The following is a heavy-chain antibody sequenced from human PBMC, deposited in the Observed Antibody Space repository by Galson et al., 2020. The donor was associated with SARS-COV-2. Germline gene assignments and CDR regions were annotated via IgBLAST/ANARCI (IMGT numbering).Heavy chain of an antibody. CDR1: GLSLNTNGLG. Sequence: ESGPTLVKPTQTLTLTCTFSGLSLNTNGLGVGWIRQPPGKALEWLALIFWDDDKRYSPSLKSRVTITKDTSKNQVVLTMTNMDPVDTATYYCAHSQQLTYMGAFNIWGQGTKVTVSS. J-gene: IGHJ3*02. D-gene: IGHD1-1*01. CDR2: IFWDDDK. CDR3: AHSQQLTYMGAFNI. V-gene: IGHV2-5*02.